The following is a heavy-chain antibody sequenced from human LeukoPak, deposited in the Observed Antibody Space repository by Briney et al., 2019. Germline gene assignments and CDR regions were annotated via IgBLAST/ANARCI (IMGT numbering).Heavy chain of an antibody. J-gene: IGHJ4*02. Sequence: SEILSLTCTVSGGSISSYYWSWIRQPPEKGLEWIGYIYYSGSTNYNPSLKSRVTISVDTSKNQFSLKLSSVTAADTAVYYCASSGLITIFGVVNYFDYWGQGTLVTVSS. V-gene: IGHV4-59*01. CDR3: ASSGLITIFGVVNYFDY. D-gene: IGHD3-3*01. CDR2: IYYSGST. CDR1: GGSISSYY.